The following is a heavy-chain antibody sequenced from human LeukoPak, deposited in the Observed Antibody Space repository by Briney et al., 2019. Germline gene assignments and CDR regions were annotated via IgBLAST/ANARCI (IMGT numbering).Heavy chain of an antibody. Sequence: GGSLRLSCVVSGFSFGTYSMHWARQVPGKGLEWVAVIWYDGGNEDYADSVKGRFTISRDNSKNTLYLQMNSLRVEDTAVYYCAREMAVWGQGALVTVSS. CDR1: GFSFGTYS. D-gene: IGHD2-8*01. CDR3: AREMAV. V-gene: IGHV3-33*01. J-gene: IGHJ4*02. CDR2: IWYDGGNE.